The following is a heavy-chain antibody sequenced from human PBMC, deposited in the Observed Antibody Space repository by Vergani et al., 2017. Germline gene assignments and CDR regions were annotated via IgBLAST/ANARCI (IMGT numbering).Heavy chain of an antibody. Sequence: QVQLVQSGAEVKKPGASVKVSCKASGYTFTSYGISWVRQAPGQGLEWMGWISAYNGNTNYAQKLQGRVTMTTDTSTSTAYMELRSLRSDDPAVYYCAREAYSSSWYGPSQIVYWGQGTLVTVSS. CDR1: GYTFTSYG. CDR3: AREAYSSSWYGPSQIVY. CDR2: ISAYNGNT. D-gene: IGHD6-13*01. V-gene: IGHV1-18*01. J-gene: IGHJ4*02.